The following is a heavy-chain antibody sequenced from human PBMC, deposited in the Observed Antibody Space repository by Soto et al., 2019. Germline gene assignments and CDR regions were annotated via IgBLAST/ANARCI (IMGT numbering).Heavy chain of an antibody. Sequence: QVQLVESGGGEVQPGRSLTISCAASGFTFSTYGMHWVRQTPGKGLEWVAVISYDGTNKFYSDSVKGRFTISRDNFKNTLTLIMNSLRADDTAVYSCAKDLQSYGDYDYYCYGMDVWGLGTRVTVSS. V-gene: IGHV3-30*18. J-gene: IGHJ6*02. CDR2: ISYDGTNK. CDR1: GFTFSTYG. D-gene: IGHD4-17*01. CDR3: AKDLQSYGDYDYYCYGMDV.